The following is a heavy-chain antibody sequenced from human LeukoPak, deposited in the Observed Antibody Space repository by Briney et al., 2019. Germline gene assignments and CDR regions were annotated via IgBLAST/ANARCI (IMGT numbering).Heavy chain of an antibody. D-gene: IGHD3-10*01. Sequence: SETLSLTCTVSGGSISSYYWSWVRQPPGKGLEWIGYIYYSGSTNYNPSLKSRVTISVHTSKSQFSLKLSSVTAADTAVYYCARVGNLWFGEFYFDYWGQGTLVTVSS. CDR1: GGSISSYY. J-gene: IGHJ4*02. CDR2: IYYSGST. CDR3: ARVGNLWFGEFYFDY. V-gene: IGHV4-59*01.